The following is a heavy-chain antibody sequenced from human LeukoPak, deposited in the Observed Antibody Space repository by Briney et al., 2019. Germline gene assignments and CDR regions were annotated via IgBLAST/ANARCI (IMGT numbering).Heavy chain of an antibody. J-gene: IGHJ6*03. CDR2: ISWNSGSI. D-gene: IGHD6-19*01. CDR1: GFTFDDYA. Sequence: GGSLRLYCAASGFTFDDYAMHWVRQAPGKGLEWVSGISWNSGSIGYADSVKGRFTISRDNAKNSLYLQMNSLRPEDMALYYCAKVAVAGPLGYYYYMDVWGKGTTVTVSS. V-gene: IGHV3-9*03. CDR3: AKVAVAGPLGYYYYMDV.